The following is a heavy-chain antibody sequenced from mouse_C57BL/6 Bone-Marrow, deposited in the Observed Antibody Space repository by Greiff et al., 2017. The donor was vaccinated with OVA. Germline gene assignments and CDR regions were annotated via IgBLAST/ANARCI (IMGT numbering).Heavy chain of an antibody. CDR1: GFTFSSYG. V-gene: IGHV5-6*01. CDR3: AKGGLYYGNYGWYFDV. CDR2: ISSGGSYT. J-gene: IGHJ1*03. Sequence: EVMLVESGGDLVKPGGSLKLSCAASGFTFSSYGMSWVRQTPDKRLEWVATISSGGSYTYYPDSVKGRFTISRDNAKNTLYLQMSSLKSEDTAMYYCAKGGLYYGNYGWYFDVWGTGNTVTVSS. D-gene: IGHD2-1*01.